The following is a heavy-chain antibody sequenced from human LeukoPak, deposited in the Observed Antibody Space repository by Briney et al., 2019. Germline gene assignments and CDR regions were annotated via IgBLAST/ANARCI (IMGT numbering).Heavy chain of an antibody. Sequence: GGSLRLSCAASGFTVSSNYMSWVRQAPGKGLEWVSVIYSGGSTYYADSVKGRFTISRDNSKNTLYLQMNSQRAEDTAVYYCARVIQLWLMLDYWGQGTLVTVSS. CDR3: ARVIQLWLMLDY. CDR2: IYSGGST. D-gene: IGHD5-18*01. J-gene: IGHJ4*02. CDR1: GFTVSSNY. V-gene: IGHV3-53*01.